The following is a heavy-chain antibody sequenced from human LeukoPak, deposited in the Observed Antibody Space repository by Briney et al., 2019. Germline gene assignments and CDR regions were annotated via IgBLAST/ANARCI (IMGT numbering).Heavy chain of an antibody. CDR2: IHYTGST. Sequence: PSETLSLTCTVSGGSINSYYWSWIRQPPGKGLECIGYIHYTGSTNYNPSLKSRVTISVDTSKNQFSLKLSSVTAEDTAVYYCARASRRYDSSGYWCYYMDVWGKGTTVTVSS. CDR1: GGSINSYY. D-gene: IGHD3-22*01. J-gene: IGHJ6*03. V-gene: IGHV4-59*01. CDR3: ARASRRYDSSGYWCYYMDV.